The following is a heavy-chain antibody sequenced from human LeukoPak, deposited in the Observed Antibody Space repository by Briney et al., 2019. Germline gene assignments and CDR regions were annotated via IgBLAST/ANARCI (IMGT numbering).Heavy chain of an antibody. D-gene: IGHD3-22*01. CDR1: GFTFDDYA. V-gene: IGHV3-9*01. CDR3: AKDIASGYYSYYFDY. J-gene: IGHJ4*02. Sequence: TGGSLRLSCAASGFTFDDYAMHWVRHAPGKGLEWVSGISWNSGSIGYADSVKGRFTISRDNAKNSLYLQMNSLRAEDTALYYCAKDIASGYYSYYFDYWGQGTLVTVSS. CDR2: ISWNSGSI.